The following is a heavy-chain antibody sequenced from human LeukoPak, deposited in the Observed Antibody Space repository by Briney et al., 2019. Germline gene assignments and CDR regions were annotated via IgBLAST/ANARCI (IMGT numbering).Heavy chain of an antibody. V-gene: IGHV3-23*01. Sequence: GGSLRLSCAASGFTFSSYAMNWVRQAPGKGLEWVSAINSRGGSTYYADSVKGRFTISRDNSKNTLYLQMNSLRAEDTAIYYCAKGPMAWFDYWGQGTLVTVSS. D-gene: IGHD3-10*01. CDR2: INSRGGST. CDR1: GFTFSSYA. CDR3: AKGPMAWFDY. J-gene: IGHJ4*02.